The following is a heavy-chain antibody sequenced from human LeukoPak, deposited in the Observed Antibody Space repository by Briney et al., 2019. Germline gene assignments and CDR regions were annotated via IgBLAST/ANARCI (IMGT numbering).Heavy chain of an antibody. CDR1: GFTFDDYA. D-gene: IGHD2-2*01. CDR3: AKDTTRVPAATPDY. V-gene: IGHV3-9*01. CDR2: ISWNSGSI. J-gene: IGHJ4*02. Sequence: GGSLRLSCAASGFTFDDYAMHWVRQAPGKGLEWVSGISWNSGSIGYADSVKGRFTISRDNAKNSLYLQMNSLRAEDTALYYCAKDTTRVPAATPDYWDQGTLVTVSS.